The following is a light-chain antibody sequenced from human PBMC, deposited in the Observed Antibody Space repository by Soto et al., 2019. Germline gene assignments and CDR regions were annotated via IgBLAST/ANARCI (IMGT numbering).Light chain of an antibody. CDR2: DAS. CDR1: QDISNY. CDR3: QQCDKLPLT. V-gene: IGKV1-33*01. Sequence: DIQMTQSPSSLSASVGDRVTITCQASQDISNYLNWYQQKPGKAPKLLIYDASNFETGAPSRFSGSGSGTDFTFTISSLQPEDIATYYCQQCDKLPLTFGGGTKVEIK. J-gene: IGKJ4*01.